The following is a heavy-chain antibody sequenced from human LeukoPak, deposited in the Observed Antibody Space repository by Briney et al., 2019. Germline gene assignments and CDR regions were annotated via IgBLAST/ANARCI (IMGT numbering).Heavy chain of an antibody. CDR3: VKAASGGWYDTNFDY. J-gene: IGHJ4*02. V-gene: IGHV3-23*01. Sequence: GGSLRLSCAASGFTFSIHAMNWVRQAPGKGLEWVSVITGNSVNTSYADSVKGRFTISRDNSKNTLYMYMNSLRAEDAAVYYCVKAASGGWYDTNFDYWGQGTLVTVSS. D-gene: IGHD6-19*01. CDR1: GFTFSIHA. CDR2: ITGNSVNT.